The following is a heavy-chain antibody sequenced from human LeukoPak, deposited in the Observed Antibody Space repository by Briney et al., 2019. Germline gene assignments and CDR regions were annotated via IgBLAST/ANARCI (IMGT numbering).Heavy chain of an antibody. CDR2: INPNSGGT. CDR3: ARDRRFGGVISGDFDI. Sequence: ASVKVSCKASGYTFTGYYMHWVRQAPGQGLEWMGWINPNSGGTNYAQKFQGRVTMTRDTSISTAYMELSRLRSDDTAVYYCARDRRFGGVISGDFDIWGQGTTVTVSS. J-gene: IGHJ3*02. CDR1: GYTFTGYY. V-gene: IGHV1-2*02. D-gene: IGHD3-16*01.